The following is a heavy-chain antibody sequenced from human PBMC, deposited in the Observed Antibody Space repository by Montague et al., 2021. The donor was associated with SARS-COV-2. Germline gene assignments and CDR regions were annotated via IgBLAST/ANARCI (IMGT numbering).Heavy chain of an antibody. V-gene: IGHV3-30*04. D-gene: IGHD1-26*01. CDR2: ISHDESNR. CDR3: AREGYRSGSFYIDH. Sequence: SLRLSCAASRLPFNGYAMHWVRQAPGKGLEWLTFISHDESNRRYADSVKGRFTISRDNSKNTLYLQMDSLRPEDTAVYYCAREGYRSGSFYIDHWGQGTLVTVSS. J-gene: IGHJ4*01. CDR1: RLPFNGYA.